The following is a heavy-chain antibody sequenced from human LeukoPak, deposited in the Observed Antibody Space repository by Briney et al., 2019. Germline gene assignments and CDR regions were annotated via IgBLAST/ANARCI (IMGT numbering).Heavy chain of an antibody. CDR1: GFTFSSYE. Sequence: SGGSLRLSCAASGFTFSSYEMNWVRQAPGKGLEWVSYISSSGSTIYYADSVKGRFTISRDNAKNTLYLQMNSLRAEDTAVYYCARESDEHFDYWGQGTLVTVSS. D-gene: IGHD2-21*01. J-gene: IGHJ4*02. CDR3: ARESDEHFDY. V-gene: IGHV3-48*03. CDR2: ISSSGSTI.